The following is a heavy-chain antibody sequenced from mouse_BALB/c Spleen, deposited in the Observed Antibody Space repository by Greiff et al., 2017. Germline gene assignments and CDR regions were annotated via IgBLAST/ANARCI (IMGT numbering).Heavy chain of an antibody. V-gene: IGHV5-12-1*01. CDR1: GFAFSSYD. Sequence: EVKLVESGGGLVKPGGSLKLSCAASGFAFSSYDMSWVRQTPEKRLEWVAYISSGGGSTYYPDTVKGRFTISRDNAKNTLYRQMSSLKSEDTAMYYCARHGYYYAMDYWGQGTSVTVSS. CDR2: ISSGGGST. CDR3: ARHGYYYAMDY. J-gene: IGHJ4*01. D-gene: IGHD1-2*01.